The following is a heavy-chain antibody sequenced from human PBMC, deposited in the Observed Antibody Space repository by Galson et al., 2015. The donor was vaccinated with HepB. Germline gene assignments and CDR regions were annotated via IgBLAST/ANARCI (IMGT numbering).Heavy chain of an antibody. Sequence: SLRLSCAASGFTFSNYAMSWVRQTPGKGLEWVSAISASGGSTFYADSVKGRLTISRDNSKNTVFLQMDSLGVEDAAVYYCAKHRTVRYFDWLSESWGQGTLVTVSS. CDR2: ISASGGST. CDR1: GFTFSNYA. CDR3: AKHRTVRYFDWLSES. V-gene: IGHV3-23*01. J-gene: IGHJ4*02. D-gene: IGHD3-9*01.